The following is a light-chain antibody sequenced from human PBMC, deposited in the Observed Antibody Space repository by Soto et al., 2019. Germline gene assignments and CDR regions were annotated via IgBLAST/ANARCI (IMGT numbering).Light chain of an antibody. V-gene: IGLV1-40*01. CDR2: GNS. Sequence: QSVLTQPPSVSGAPGQRVTISCTGSSSNIGAGYDVHWYQQLLGTAPKLLIYGNSNRPSGVPDRFSGSKSGTSASLAITGLQAEDEADYYCQSYDSSLSGYVFGTGNKVNVL. CDR3: QSYDSSLSGYV. J-gene: IGLJ1*01. CDR1: SSNIGAGYD.